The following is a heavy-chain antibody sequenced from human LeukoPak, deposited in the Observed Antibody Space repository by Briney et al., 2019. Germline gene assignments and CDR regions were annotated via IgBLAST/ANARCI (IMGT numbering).Heavy chain of an antibody. D-gene: IGHD4-17*01. CDR1: GGSISSSSYY. CDR2: IYYSGST. CDR3: AQTRDYGAGLRWFDP. V-gene: IGHV4-39*07. J-gene: IGHJ5*02. Sequence: SETLSLTCTVSGGSISSSSYYWGWIRQPPGKGLEWIGSIYYSGSTYYSPSLKSRVTISVDTSKNQFSLKLSSVTAADTAVYYCAQTRDYGAGLRWFDPWGQGTLVTVSS.